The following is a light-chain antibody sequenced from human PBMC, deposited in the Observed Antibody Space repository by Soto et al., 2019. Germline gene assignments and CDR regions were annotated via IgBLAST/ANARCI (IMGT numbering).Light chain of an antibody. CDR3: QQRSNWHPWT. V-gene: IGKV3D-20*02. CDR2: DAS. Sequence: EIVLTQSPGTPSLSPGERATLSCRAIQSVSSSYLAWYQQKPGQAPRLLIYDASNRATGIPASFSGSGSGTDFTLTISSLEHEDFAVHYCQQRSNWHPWTFGQGTKVDIK. J-gene: IGKJ1*01. CDR1: QSVSSSY.